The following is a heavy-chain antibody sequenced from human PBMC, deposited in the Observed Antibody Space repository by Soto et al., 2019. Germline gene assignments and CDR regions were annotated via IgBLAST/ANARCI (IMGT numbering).Heavy chain of an antibody. V-gene: IGHV1-3*05. Sequence: QVQLVQSGAEEKKPGASVKVSCKASGYTFTSYAMHWVRQAPGQRLEWMGWINAGNGNTKYSQKFQGRVTISKDTHASTPYKELRSMKYEDKAVYYCARRIVVVTAVDYWGPGTLVTVSS. CDR2: INAGNGNT. CDR3: ARRIVVVTAVDY. D-gene: IGHD2-21*02. J-gene: IGHJ4*02. CDR1: GYTFTSYA.